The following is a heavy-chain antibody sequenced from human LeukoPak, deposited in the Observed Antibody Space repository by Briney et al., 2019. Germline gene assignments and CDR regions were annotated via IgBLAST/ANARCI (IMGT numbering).Heavy chain of an antibody. J-gene: IGHJ5*02. CDR1: GYTLTELS. V-gene: IGHV1-24*01. CDR2: FDPEDGET. D-gene: IGHD1-26*01. CDR3: ATDPYLGAPTGFDP. Sequence: ASVKVSCKVSGYTLTELSMHWVRQAPGKGLEWMGGFDPEDGETIYAQKFQGRVTMAEDTSTDTAYMELSSLRSEDTAVYYCATDPYLGAPTGFDPWGQGTLVTVSS.